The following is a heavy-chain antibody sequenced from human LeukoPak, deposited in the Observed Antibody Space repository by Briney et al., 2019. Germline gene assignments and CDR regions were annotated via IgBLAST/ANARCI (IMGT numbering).Heavy chain of an antibody. V-gene: IGHV4-34*01. J-gene: IGHJ4*02. Sequence: PSETLSLTCAVYGGSFSGYYWSWIRQTPGKGLEWIGEINHSGSTNYNPSLKSRVTISVDTSKNQFSLKLSSVTAADTAVYYCARWRVFNSVFDYWGQGTLVTVSS. D-gene: IGHD4-23*01. CDR3: ARWRVFNSVFDY. CDR2: INHSGST. CDR1: GGSFSGYY.